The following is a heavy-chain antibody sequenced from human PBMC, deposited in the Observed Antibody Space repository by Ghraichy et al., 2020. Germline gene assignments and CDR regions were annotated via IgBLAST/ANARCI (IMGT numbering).Heavy chain of an antibody. CDR2: ISGSGGST. V-gene: IGHV3-23*01. CDR1: GFTFSSYA. J-gene: IGHJ5*02. CDR3: AKDQGYCSGGSCYWFDP. Sequence: GGSLRLSCAASGFTFSSYAMSWVRQAPGKGLEWVSSISGSGGSTYYADSVKGRFTISRDNSKYTLYLQMNSLRAEDTAVYYCAKDQGYCSGGSCYWFDPWGQGTLVTVSS. D-gene: IGHD2-15*01.